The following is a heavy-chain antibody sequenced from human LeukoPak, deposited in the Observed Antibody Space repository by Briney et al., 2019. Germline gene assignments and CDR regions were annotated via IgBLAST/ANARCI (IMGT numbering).Heavy chain of an antibody. CDR3: ARESEYSGYVGY. D-gene: IGHD5-12*01. CDR1: GGSISSSSYY. J-gene: IGHJ4*02. CDR2: IYYSGST. V-gene: IGHV4-39*07. Sequence: SETLSLTCTVSGGSISSSSYYWGWIRQPPGKGLEWIGSIYYSGSTYYNPSLKSRVTISVDTSRNQFSLKLSSVTAADTAVYYCARESEYSGYVGYWGQGTLVTVSS.